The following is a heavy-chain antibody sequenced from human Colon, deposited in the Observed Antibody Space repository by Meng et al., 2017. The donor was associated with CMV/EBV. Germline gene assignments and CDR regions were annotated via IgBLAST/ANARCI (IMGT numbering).Heavy chain of an antibody. CDR2: IIPIFGTA. V-gene: IGHV1-69*05. Sequence: GGTCSSYAISWVRQAPGQGLEWMGGIIPIFGTANYAQKFQGRVTITTDESTSTAYMELSSLRSEDTAVYYCARADGYSSSSGWFDPWGQGTLVTVSS. D-gene: IGHD6-6*01. CDR1: GGTCSSYA. CDR3: ARADGYSSSSGWFDP. J-gene: IGHJ5*02.